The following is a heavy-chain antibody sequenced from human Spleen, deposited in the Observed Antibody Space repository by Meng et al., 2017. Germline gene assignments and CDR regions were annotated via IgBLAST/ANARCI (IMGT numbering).Heavy chain of an antibody. CDR2: IFPGGST. CDR1: GGSINNNY. V-gene: IGHV4-4*07. D-gene: IGHD6-19*01. CDR3: PRESYSGAWCDN. J-gene: IGHJ5*02. Sequence: SETLSLTCSVSGGSINNNYWSWIRQPVGKGLDWIGRIFPGGSTTYNPSLQSRVTMSVDTSKNQFSLRLRSVTAADTAVYFCPRESYSGAWCDNWGQGTLVTVSS.